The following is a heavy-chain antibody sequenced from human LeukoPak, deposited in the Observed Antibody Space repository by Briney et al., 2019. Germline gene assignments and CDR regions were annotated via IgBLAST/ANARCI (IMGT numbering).Heavy chain of an antibody. D-gene: IGHD3-10*02. Sequence: GGSLRLSCAASGFTFSSYSMNWVRQAPGKGLEWVSYISSSSSTIYYADSVKGRFTISRDNAKNTLYLQMNSLRAEDTAVYYCAELGITMIGGVWGKGTTVTISS. CDR2: ISSSSSTI. CDR3: AELGITMIGGV. V-gene: IGHV3-48*01. J-gene: IGHJ6*04. CDR1: GFTFSSYS.